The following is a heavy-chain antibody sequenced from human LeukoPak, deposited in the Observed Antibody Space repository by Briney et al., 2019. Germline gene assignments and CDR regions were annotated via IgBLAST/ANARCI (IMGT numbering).Heavy chain of an antibody. J-gene: IGHJ3*02. Sequence: SETLSLTCAVYVGSFSGYYWSWIRQPPGKGLAWIGEINHSGSTNSNPSLRSRVTISVDTSKNRFSLKLSSVTAADTAVYYCARSHDGGNAFDIWGQGTMVTVSS. CDR3: ARSHDGGNAFDI. V-gene: IGHV4-34*01. CDR2: INHSGST. D-gene: IGHD4-23*01. CDR1: VGSFSGYY.